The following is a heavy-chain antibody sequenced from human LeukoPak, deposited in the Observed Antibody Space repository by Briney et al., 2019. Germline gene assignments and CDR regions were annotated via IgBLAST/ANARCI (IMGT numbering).Heavy chain of an antibody. J-gene: IGHJ6*02. V-gene: IGHV4-31*03. CDR2: IYYSGST. CDR3: ARTGYYYGMDV. CDR1: GGSISSGGYY. Sequence: SQTLSLTCTVSGGSISSGGYYWSWIRQHPGKGLEWIGYIYYSGSTYYNPSLKCRVTISVDTSKNQFSLKLSSVTAADTGVYYCARTGYYYGMDVWGQGTTVTVSS.